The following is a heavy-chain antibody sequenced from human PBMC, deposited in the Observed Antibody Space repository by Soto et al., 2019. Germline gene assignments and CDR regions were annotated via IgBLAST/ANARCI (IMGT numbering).Heavy chain of an antibody. Sequence: GGSLRLSCVASGFTFSNYNMNWFRQAPGKGLEWVSHISWSSIYIHYADSVRGRFTISRDNAKNSVYLQMDSLRVEDTAVYYCAREGALKPFSSWGQGALVTVSS. CDR2: ISWSSIYI. V-gene: IGHV3-21*01. J-gene: IGHJ5*02. CDR1: GFTFSNYN. CDR3: AREGALKPFSS.